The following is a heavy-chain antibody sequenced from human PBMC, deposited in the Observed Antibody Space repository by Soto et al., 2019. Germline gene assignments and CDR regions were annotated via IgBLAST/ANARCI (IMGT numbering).Heavy chain of an antibody. J-gene: IGHJ6*02. D-gene: IGHD3-9*01. Sequence: GAPVKVSCKSSGYTFTTYAITWARQAPGQGLEWMGWISAYNGHIDYAQKFQGRVTMTTDTSTSTAYMELRSLRSDDTAVYYCARDGPTYYDILTGEDYYYGMDVWGQGTTVTVS. CDR2: ISAYNGHI. CDR3: ARDGPTYYDILTGEDYYYGMDV. CDR1: GYTFTTYA. V-gene: IGHV1-18*01.